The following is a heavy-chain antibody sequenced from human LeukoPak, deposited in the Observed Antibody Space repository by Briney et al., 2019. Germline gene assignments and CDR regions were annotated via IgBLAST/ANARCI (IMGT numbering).Heavy chain of an antibody. D-gene: IGHD3-22*01. CDR2: IYYSGST. V-gene: IGHV4-39*07. J-gene: IGHJ3*02. Sequence: PSETLSLTCTVSGGSISSSSYYWGWIRQPPGKGLEWIGSIYYSGSTYYNPSLKSRVTISVDTSKNQFSLKLSYVTAADTAVYYCARTFYYYDSSGYRWAFDIWGQGTMVTVSS. CDR3: ARTFYYYDSSGYRWAFDI. CDR1: GGSISSSSYY.